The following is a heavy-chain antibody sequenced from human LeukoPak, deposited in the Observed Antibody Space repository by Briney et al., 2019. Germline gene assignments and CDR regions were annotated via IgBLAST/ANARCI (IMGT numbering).Heavy chain of an antibody. J-gene: IGHJ4*02. CDR1: GLPIGDFX. CDR3: ARESGKFDY. CDR2: XXXDGVST. V-gene: IGHV3-43*02. Sequence: GGSLXLSCVASGLPIGDFXXXXVRQAPGQGLEWVSXXXXDGVSTFXTXSVXGRFSISRDNSKNSLFLEMSSLRTEDTAMYYCARESGKFDYWGQGTLVAVSS.